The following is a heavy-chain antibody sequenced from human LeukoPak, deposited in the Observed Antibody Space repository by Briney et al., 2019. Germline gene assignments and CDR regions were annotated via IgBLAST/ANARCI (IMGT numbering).Heavy chain of an antibody. CDR1: GGSISSYY. J-gene: IGHJ4*02. CDR3: ARQSSLVGAILDY. CDR2: IYTSGST. Sequence: SETLSLTCTVSGGSISSYYWSWIRQPPGKGLGWIGYIYTSGSTNYNPSLKSRVTISVDTSKNQFSLKLSSVTAADTAVYYCARQSSLVGAILDYWGQGTLVTVSS. D-gene: IGHD1-26*01. V-gene: IGHV4-4*09.